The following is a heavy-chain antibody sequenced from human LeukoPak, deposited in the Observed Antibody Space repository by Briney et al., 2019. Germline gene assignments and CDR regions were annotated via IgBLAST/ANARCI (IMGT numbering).Heavy chain of an antibody. D-gene: IGHD4-17*01. Sequence: SETLSLTCTVSGGSISSSSYYWGWIRQPPGKGLEWIGNIYYSGSTYYNPSLKSRVTISVDMSKNQFSLKLSSVTAADTTVYYCARRPYGEAFDIWGQGTMVTVSS. V-gene: IGHV4-39*07. CDR3: ARRPYGEAFDI. CDR2: IYYSGST. CDR1: GGSISSSSYY. J-gene: IGHJ3*02.